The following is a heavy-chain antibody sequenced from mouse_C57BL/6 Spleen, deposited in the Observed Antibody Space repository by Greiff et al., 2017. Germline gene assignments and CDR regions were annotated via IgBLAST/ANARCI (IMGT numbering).Heavy chain of an antibody. Sequence: VQLQQSGPELVKPGASVKISCKASGYAFSSSWMNWVKQRPGKGLEWIGRIYPGDGDTNYNGKFKGKATRTADNSSSTACMQLSSLTSEDSAVYFCARNWFDYWGQGTTLTVSS. J-gene: IGHJ2*01. CDR2: IYPGDGDT. D-gene: IGHD4-1*01. CDR1: GYAFSSSW. CDR3: ARNWFDY. V-gene: IGHV1-82*01.